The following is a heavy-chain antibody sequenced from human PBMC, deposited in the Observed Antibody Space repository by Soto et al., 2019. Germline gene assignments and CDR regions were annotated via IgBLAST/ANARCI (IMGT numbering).Heavy chain of an antibody. D-gene: IGHD3-10*01. CDR3: ARAAGVYYYYGMDV. Sequence: SHTLSLTCAISGYSVSSNSAAWNLIRQSPSRGLEWLGRTYYRSKWYNDYAVSVKSRITINPDTSKNQFSLQLNSVTPEDTAVYYCARAAGVYYYYGMDVWGQGTTVTVSS. V-gene: IGHV6-1*01. J-gene: IGHJ6*02. CDR1: GYSVSSNSAA. CDR2: TYYRSKWYN.